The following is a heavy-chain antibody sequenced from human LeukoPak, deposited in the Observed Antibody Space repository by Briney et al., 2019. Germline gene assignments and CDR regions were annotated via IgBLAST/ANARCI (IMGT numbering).Heavy chain of an antibody. J-gene: IGHJ4*02. CDR2: ISSSSSYI. CDR3: ARDGLGGPPLSDY. D-gene: IGHD3-16*01. CDR1: GFTFSSYS. Sequence: GGSLRLSCAASGFTFSSYSMNWVRQAPGKGLEWVSSISSSSSYIYYADSVKGRFSISRDNAKNSLYLQMNSLRAEDTAVYYCARDGLGGPPLSDYWGQGTLVTVSS. V-gene: IGHV3-21*01.